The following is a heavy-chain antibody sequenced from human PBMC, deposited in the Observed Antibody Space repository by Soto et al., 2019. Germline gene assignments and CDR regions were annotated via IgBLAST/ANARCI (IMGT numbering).Heavy chain of an antibody. D-gene: IGHD4-17*01. J-gene: IGHJ6*02. CDR2: IIPIFGTA. CDR1: GGTFSSYA. CDR3: ARDSGGTTVAFGMDV. Sequence: QVQLVQSGAEVKKPGSSVKVSCKASGGTFSSYAISWVRQAPGQGLEWMGGIIPIFGTANYAQQFQGRVTVTADESTSTASMELISLRSEDTAVYYCARDSGGTTVAFGMDVWGQGTTVTVSS. V-gene: IGHV1-69*01.